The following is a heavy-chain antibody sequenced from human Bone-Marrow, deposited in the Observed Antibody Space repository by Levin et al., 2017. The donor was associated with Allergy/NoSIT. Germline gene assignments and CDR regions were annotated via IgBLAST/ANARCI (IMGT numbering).Heavy chain of an antibody. CDR3: TTNRVLLWFRELLQNPNYYYYYMDV. CDR1: GFTFSNAW. D-gene: IGHD3-10*01. J-gene: IGHJ6*03. V-gene: IGHV3-15*01. Sequence: GESLKISCAASGFTFSNAWMSWVRQAPGKGLEWVGRIKSKTDGGTTDYAAPVKGRFTISRDDSKNTLYLQMNSLKTEDTAVYYCTTNRVLLWFRELLQNPNYYYYYMDVWGKGTTVTVSS. CDR2: IKSKTDGGTT.